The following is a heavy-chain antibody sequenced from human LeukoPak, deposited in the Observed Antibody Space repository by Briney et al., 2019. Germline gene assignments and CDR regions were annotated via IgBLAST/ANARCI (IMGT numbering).Heavy chain of an antibody. CDR1: GGSFSGYY. Sequence: SETLSLTCAVYGGSFSGYYWSWIRQPPGKGLEWIGEINHSGSTNYNPSLKSRVTISVDTYKNQFSLKLSSVTAADTAVYYCARGRGDTAMAVFDYWGQGTLVTVSS. D-gene: IGHD5-18*01. CDR2: INHSGST. J-gene: IGHJ4*02. V-gene: IGHV4-34*01. CDR3: ARGRGDTAMAVFDY.